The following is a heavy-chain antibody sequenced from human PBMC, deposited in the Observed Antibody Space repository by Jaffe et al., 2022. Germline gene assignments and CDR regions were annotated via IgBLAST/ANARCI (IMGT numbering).Heavy chain of an antibody. J-gene: IGHJ4*02. D-gene: IGHD2-21*02. CDR3: ARDLGAPLLAYCGGDCYSMAYYFDY. Sequence: QVQLQESGPGLVKPSETLSLTCAVSGYSISSGYYWGWIRQPPGKGLEWIGSIYHSGSTYYNPSLKSRVTISVDTSKNQFSLKLSSVTAADTAVYYCARDLGAPLLAYCGGDCYSMAYYFDYWGQGTLVTVSS. V-gene: IGHV4-38-2*02. CDR1: GYSISSGYY. CDR2: IYHSGST.